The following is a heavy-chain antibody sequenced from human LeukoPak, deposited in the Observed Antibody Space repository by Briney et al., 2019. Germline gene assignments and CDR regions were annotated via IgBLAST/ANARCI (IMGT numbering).Heavy chain of an antibody. D-gene: IGHD4-11*01. Sequence: SGGALRLSCAASGFTFSSYSMNWVRQAPGKGLEWVSSISSSSSYIYYADSVKGRFTISRDNAKNSLYLQMNSLRAEDTAVYYCARDLGIETTVPNTDVWGKGTTVTVSS. J-gene: IGHJ6*03. CDR2: ISSSSSYI. CDR1: GFTFSSYS. CDR3: ARDLGIETTVPNTDV. V-gene: IGHV3-21*01.